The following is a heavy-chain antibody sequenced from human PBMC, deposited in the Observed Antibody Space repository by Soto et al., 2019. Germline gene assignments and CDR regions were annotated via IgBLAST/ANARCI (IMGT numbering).Heavy chain of an antibody. CDR2: HYSGGST. CDR1: GFSVSSNY. Sequence: GGSLRLSCAISGFSVSSNYLSWVRQAPGKGLEWVSVHYSGGSTYYADSVQGRLTISRDKSNNTLHLQMRRVRAEDTAVYFCARHRHPRGTVGATSPLDPWGQGTQVTVSS. V-gene: IGHV3-53*01. D-gene: IGHD1-26*01. J-gene: IGHJ5*02. CDR3: ARHRHPRGTVGATSPLDP.